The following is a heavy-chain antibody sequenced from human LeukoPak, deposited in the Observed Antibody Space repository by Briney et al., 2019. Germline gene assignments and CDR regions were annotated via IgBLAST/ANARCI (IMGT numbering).Heavy chain of an antibody. CDR1: GGSISSGTYY. CDR3: ARHPSYYYDHMDV. CDR2: IYYSGNT. J-gene: IGHJ6*03. V-gene: IGHV4-39*01. Sequence: SETLSLTCTVSGGSISSGTYYWGWIRQSPGRGLEWIGSIYYSGNTYYKPSLESRVTISVDSSKNQFFLMLRSVTAADTALYYCARHPSYYYDHMDVWGKGTTVTVSS.